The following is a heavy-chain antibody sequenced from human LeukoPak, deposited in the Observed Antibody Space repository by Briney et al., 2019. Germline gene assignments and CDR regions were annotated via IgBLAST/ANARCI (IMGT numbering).Heavy chain of an antibody. CDR1: GFTVSNNY. CDR3: ATGTHPGN. J-gene: IGHJ4*02. Sequence: GGSLRLSCAASGFTVSNNYMSWVRQAPGKGLEWIAVIYSGGSTFHADSVKGRFIISRDNSKDTLYLQMNSLRVEDTAVYYCATGTHPGNWGQGTLVTVSS. D-gene: IGHD1-14*01. CDR2: IYSGGST. V-gene: IGHV3-66*01.